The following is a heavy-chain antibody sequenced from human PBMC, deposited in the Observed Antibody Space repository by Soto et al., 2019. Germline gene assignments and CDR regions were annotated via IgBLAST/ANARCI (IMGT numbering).Heavy chain of an antibody. Sequence: ASVKVSCKASGYTFTSYGISWVRQAPGQGLEWMGWISAYNGNTNYAQKLQGRVTMTTDTSTSTACMELRSLRSDDTAVYYCAKYYYGSGSYSGFDYWGQGTLVTVSS. J-gene: IGHJ4*02. CDR3: AKYYYGSGSYSGFDY. CDR2: ISAYNGNT. D-gene: IGHD3-10*01. V-gene: IGHV1-18*01. CDR1: GYTFTSYG.